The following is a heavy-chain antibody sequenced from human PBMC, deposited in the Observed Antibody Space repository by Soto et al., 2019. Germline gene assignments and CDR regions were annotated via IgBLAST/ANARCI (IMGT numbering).Heavy chain of an antibody. V-gene: IGHV3-11*04. CDR3: VRSGDNYNLLDY. CDR2: ISSTGRTI. CDR1: GFTFSNYY. J-gene: IGHJ4*02. Sequence: GVLRLSCGASGFTFSNYYMSWIRQAPGKGLEWVSYISSTGRTIYYADSVKGRFTVSRDNAQNSLSLKLNSLRVDDTAIYYCVRSGDNYNLLDYWCQGTPVTVPS. D-gene: IGHD1-1*01.